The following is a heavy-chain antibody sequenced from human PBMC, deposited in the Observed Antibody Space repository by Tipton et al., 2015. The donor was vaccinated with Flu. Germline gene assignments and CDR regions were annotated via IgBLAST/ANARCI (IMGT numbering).Heavy chain of an antibody. V-gene: IGHV4-31*02. Sequence: LRLSCTVSGGSISSGGYYWSWIRQHPGKGLEWIGYIYYSGSTYYNPSLKSRVTISIDTSKNQFSLKLSSVTAADTAVYYCAREWGSGYSGVDYWGQGILVTVSS. CDR3: AREWGSGYSGVDY. D-gene: IGHD3-22*01. CDR2: IYYSGST. J-gene: IGHJ4*02. CDR1: GGSISSGGYY.